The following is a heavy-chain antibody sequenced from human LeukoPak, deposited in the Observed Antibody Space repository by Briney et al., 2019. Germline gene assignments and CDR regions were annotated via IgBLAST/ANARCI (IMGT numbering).Heavy chain of an antibody. CDR1: GFTFGDYG. CDR3: TRDQGYGYYYYYYMDV. J-gene: IGHJ6*03. V-gene: IGHV3-49*04. Sequence: PGGSLRLSCTTSGFTFGDYGMSWVRQAPGKGLEWVGFIRSKAYGWTTENAASVKGRFTISRDDSKSIAYLQMNSLKTEDTAMYYCTRDQGYGYYYYYYMDVWGKGTTVTVSS. D-gene: IGHD5-18*01. CDR2: IRSKAYGWTT.